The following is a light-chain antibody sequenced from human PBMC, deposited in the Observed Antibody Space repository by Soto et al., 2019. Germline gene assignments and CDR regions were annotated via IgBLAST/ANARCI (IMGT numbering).Light chain of an antibody. CDR2: SNN. V-gene: IGLV1-44*01. J-gene: IGLJ1*01. CDR1: SSNIGSNA. Sequence: QSVLTQPPSASGTAGQRVTISCSGSSSNIGSNAVNWFQQLPGTAPQLLIYSNNQRPAGVPDRFSGAKSGTSASLAISALQSEDEADYYCAAWDDSLNGYVFGTGTKVTVL. CDR3: AAWDDSLNGYV.